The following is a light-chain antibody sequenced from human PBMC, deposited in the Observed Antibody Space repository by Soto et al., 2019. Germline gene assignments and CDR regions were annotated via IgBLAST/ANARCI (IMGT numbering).Light chain of an antibody. CDR3: QQYHIYPLT. J-gene: IGKJ4*01. CDR2: DAS. V-gene: IGKV1-5*01. Sequence: DIPMTQSPSTLPASVGDRVTITCRASQSIITWLAWIQQAPGKAPKILISDASSLKSGVPSRFSGSGSETEFTLAISSLHPDDFATYYCQQYHIYPLTFGGGTKVDI. CDR1: QSIITW.